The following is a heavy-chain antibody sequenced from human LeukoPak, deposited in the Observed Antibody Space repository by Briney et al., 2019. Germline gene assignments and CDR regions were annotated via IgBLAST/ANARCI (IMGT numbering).Heavy chain of an antibody. V-gene: IGHV4-39*07. J-gene: IGHJ5*02. CDR2: IYDSGST. D-gene: IGHD3-3*01. Sequence: SETLSLTCTVSGGSIRSSYYYWGWIRQPPGKGLEWIGSIYDSGSTYYNPSLKSRVTISVDTSKNQFSLKLSSVTAADTAVYYCARGRYDFWSGYYRRNWFDPWGQGTLVTVSS. CDR3: ARGRYDFWSGYYRRNWFDP. CDR1: GGSIRSSYYY.